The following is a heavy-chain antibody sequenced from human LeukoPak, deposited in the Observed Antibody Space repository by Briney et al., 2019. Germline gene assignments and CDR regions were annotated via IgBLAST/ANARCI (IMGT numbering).Heavy chain of an antibody. Sequence: PSQTLSLTCTLSGGSNRSGSYNWSWIRQPAGKGLEWIGRIYTSGSTNYNPSLKSRVTISVDKSKNQFSLKLSSVTAADTAVYYCARAGYSGYVEFDPWGQGTLVTVSS. CDR1: GGSNRSGSYN. J-gene: IGHJ5*02. D-gene: IGHD5-12*01. V-gene: IGHV4-61*02. CDR3: ARAGYSGYVEFDP. CDR2: IYTSGST.